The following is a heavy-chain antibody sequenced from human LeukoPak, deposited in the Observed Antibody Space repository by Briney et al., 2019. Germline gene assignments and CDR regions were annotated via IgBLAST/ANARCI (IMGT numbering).Heavy chain of an antibody. V-gene: IGHV3-23*01. Sequence: GRSLRLSCAASGFTFSSYAMGWVRQAPGKGLGWVSAISGSGGGTYYADSVKGRFTIARDNSKNTLYLQMNSLRAEDTAVYYCANLNCYDSSGYYCYGAWFDPWGQGTLVTVSS. D-gene: IGHD3-22*01. CDR1: GFTFSSYA. J-gene: IGHJ5*02. CDR3: ANLNCYDSSGYYCYGAWFDP. CDR2: ISGSGGGT.